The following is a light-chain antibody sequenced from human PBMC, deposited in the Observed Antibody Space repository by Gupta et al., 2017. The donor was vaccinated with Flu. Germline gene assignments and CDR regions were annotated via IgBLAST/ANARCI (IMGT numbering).Light chain of an antibody. CDR3: QHDRHSHL. Sequence: EIVLTQSPATLSVSPGERVTLSCRASESVSINLAWYQRKPGQPPRLLIYGASNRAAGVPARFSGSGSGTDFTLTSISPESEDSAIYDWQHDRHSHLFGQGTKLEIK. CDR2: GAS. CDR1: ESVSIN. V-gene: IGKV3-15*01. J-gene: IGKJ2*01.